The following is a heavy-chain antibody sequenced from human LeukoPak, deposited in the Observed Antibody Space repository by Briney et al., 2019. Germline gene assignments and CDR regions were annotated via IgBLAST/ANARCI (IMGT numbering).Heavy chain of an antibody. Sequence: SQTLSLTCTVSGGSISSGGYYWSRIRQHPGKGLEWIGYIYYSGSTYYNPSLKSRVTISVDTSKNQFSLELSSVTAADTAVYYCARVSYDSSGYYRDYWGQGTLVTVSS. D-gene: IGHD3-22*01. CDR3: ARVSYDSSGYYRDY. CDR1: GGSISSGGYY. CDR2: IYYSGST. V-gene: IGHV4-31*03. J-gene: IGHJ4*02.